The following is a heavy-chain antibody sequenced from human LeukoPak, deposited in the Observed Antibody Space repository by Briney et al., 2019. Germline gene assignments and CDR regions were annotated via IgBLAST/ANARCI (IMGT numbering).Heavy chain of an antibody. J-gene: IGHJ6*02. D-gene: IGHD6-13*01. CDR2: INHSGST. CDR3: ARASSSWYGPLIRAYYYGMDV. V-gene: IGHV4-34*01. Sequence: PSETLSLTCAVYGGSFSGYYWSWIRQPPGKGLEWIGEINHSGSTKYNPSLKSRVTISVDTSKNQFSLKLSSVTAADTAVYYCARASSSWYGPLIRAYYYGMDVWGQGTTVTVSS. CDR1: GGSFSGYY.